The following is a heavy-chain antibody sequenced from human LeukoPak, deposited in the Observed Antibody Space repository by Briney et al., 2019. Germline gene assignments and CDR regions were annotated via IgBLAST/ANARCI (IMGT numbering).Heavy chain of an antibody. D-gene: IGHD2-8*01. CDR3: ARGLMAADAFDI. Sequence: ASVKVSCKASGYTFTSYDINWVRQATGQGLEWMGWMNPNSANTGYAQTFQGRVTITRNTSISTAYMELSSLRSEDTAVYYCARGLMAADAFDIWGQGTMVTVSS. J-gene: IGHJ3*02. V-gene: IGHV1-8*03. CDR1: GYTFTSYD. CDR2: MNPNSANT.